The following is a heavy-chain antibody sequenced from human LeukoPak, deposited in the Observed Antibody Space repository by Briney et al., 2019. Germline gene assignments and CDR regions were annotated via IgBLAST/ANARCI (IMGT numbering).Heavy chain of an antibody. J-gene: IGHJ6*03. CDR2: IYYSGST. V-gene: IGHV4-39*01. CDR1: GGSISSSSYY. CDR3: ARVGAGEGAYYMDV. Sequence: SETLSLTCTVSGGSISSSSYYWGWIRQPPGKGLEWIGSIYYSGSTYYNPSLKSRVTISVDTSKNQFSLKLSSVTAADTAVYYCARVGAGEGAYYMDVWGKGTTVTVSS. D-gene: IGHD7-27*01.